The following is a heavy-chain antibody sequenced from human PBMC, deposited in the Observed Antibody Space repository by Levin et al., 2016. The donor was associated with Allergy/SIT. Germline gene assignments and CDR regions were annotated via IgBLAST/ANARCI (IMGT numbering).Heavy chain of an antibody. J-gene: IGHJ4*02. CDR3: ARSVQFDY. CDR1: GFTFSSHT. Sequence: GESLKISCAASGFTFSSHTMSWVRQAPGKGLEWVSAIDYSGGSTYYADSVKGRFTISRDNAKDSLYLQMNSLRAEDTAVYYCARSVQFDYWGQGTLVTVSS. D-gene: IGHD5/OR15-5a*01. V-gene: IGHV3-23*01. CDR2: IDYSGGST.